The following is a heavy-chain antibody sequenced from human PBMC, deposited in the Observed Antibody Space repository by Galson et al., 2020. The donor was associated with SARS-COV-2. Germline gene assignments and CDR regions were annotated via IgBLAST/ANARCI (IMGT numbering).Heavy chain of an antibody. CDR2: IYYSGVT. J-gene: IGHJ5*02. CDR1: GGSITSYY. CDR3: ARELLYNWIDP. V-gene: IGHV4-59*01. D-gene: IGHD2-2*02. Sequence: ASETLSLTCTVSGGSITSYYWSWIRQPPGKGLEWVGYIYYSGVTNYNPSLKSRVTISVDTSKNQFSLKLSSVTAADTAVYYCARELLYNWIDPWGQGTLVTVSS.